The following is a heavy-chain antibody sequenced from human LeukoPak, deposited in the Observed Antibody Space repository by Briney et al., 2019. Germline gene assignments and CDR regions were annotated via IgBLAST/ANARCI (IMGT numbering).Heavy chain of an antibody. D-gene: IGHD1-14*01. Sequence: SETLSLTCTVSGGSISSYYWSWIRQPAGKGLEWIGRIYTSGSTNYNPSLKSRVPMSVDTSKNQFSLKLSSVTAADTAVYYCARDQNPGVYFDYWGQGTLVTVSS. CDR2: IYTSGST. V-gene: IGHV4-4*07. CDR3: ARDQNPGVYFDY. CDR1: GGSISSYY. J-gene: IGHJ4*02.